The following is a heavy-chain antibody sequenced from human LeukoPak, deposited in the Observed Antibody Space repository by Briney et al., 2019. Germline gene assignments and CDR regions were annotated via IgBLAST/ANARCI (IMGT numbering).Heavy chain of an antibody. V-gene: IGHV4-30-4*01. Sequence: DPSETLSLTCAVSGGSISRGDYYWSWVRQPPGKGLEWIGYIYRRGSTYYNPSLKSRVTISLDTSNNQFSLKMTSVTAADTAVYYCARDLYFSASGSALAFDIWGQGTMVTVSS. CDR3: ARDLYFSASGSALAFDI. CDR1: GGSISRGDYY. CDR2: IYRRGST. D-gene: IGHD3-10*01. J-gene: IGHJ3*02.